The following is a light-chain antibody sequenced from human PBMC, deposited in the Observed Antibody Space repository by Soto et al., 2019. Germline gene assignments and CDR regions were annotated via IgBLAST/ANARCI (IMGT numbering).Light chain of an antibody. CDR1: TSDIGAYNY. J-gene: IGLJ1*01. V-gene: IGLV2-8*01. CDR3: SSFAGTNSFV. CDR2: EVT. Sequence: RPSECGSPGPSVTISGTGTTSDIGAYNYVSWYQQRPGKAPKLIIYEVTRRPSGVPDRIFGSKYDTTASLTVSGLQAEDEADYYCSSFAGTNSFVFGTGTKVTVL.